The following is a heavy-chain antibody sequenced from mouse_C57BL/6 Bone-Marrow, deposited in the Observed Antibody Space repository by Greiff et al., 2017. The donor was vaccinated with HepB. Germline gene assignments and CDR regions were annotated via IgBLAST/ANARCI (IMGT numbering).Heavy chain of an antibody. J-gene: IGHJ3*01. Sequence: QVQLKESGPGILQPSQTLSLTCSFSGFSLSTFGMGVGWIRQPSGKGLEWLAHIWWDDDKYYNPALKSRLTISKDTSKNQVFLKIANVDTADTATYYCARIKYYGSSPWFAYWGQGTLVTVSA. V-gene: IGHV8-8*01. CDR1: GFSLSTFGMG. D-gene: IGHD1-1*01. CDR2: IWWDDDK. CDR3: ARIKYYGSSPWFAY.